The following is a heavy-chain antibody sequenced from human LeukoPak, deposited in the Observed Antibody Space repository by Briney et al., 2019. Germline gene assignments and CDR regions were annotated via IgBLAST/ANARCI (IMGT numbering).Heavy chain of an antibody. D-gene: IGHD2-21*01. CDR2: IYSGGST. J-gene: IGHJ4*02. CDR1: GFTVSSNY. Sequence: GSLRLSCAASGFTVSSNYMSWVRQAPGKGLEWVSVIYSGGSTYYADSVKGRFTISRDNSKNTLYLQMNSLRAEDTAVYYCATEPAYCGGDCYDYWGQGTLVTVSS. V-gene: IGHV3-53*01. CDR3: ATEPAYCGGDCYDY.